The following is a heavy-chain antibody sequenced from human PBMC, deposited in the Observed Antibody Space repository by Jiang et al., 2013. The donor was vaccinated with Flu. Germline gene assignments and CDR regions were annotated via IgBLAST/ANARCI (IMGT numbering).Heavy chain of an antibody. D-gene: IGHD2-2*01. CDR1: GFTFSDHY. V-gene: IGHV3-72*01. J-gene: IGHJ3*02. Sequence: VQLVESGGGLVQPGGSLRLSCAASGFTFSDHYMDWVRQAPGKGLEWVGRVRDRPNSYVTEYAASLKGRFTISRDDSKTSLYLELNNLRTEDTAVYYCTRESRGYCSSAGCFGAFDIWGQGTLVTVSS. CDR3: TRESRGYCSSAGCFGAFDI. CDR2: VRDRPNSYVT.